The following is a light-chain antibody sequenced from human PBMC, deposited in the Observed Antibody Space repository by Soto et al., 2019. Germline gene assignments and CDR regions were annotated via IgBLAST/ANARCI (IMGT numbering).Light chain of an antibody. V-gene: IGKV1-8*01. Sequence: AIRMTQSPSSLSASTGDRVTITCRASQGISSYLAWYQQKPGKAPKLLLYAASTLQSGVPSRFSGSGSGTEFTLTISSLQSEDFAVYYCQQYNNWPPWTFGQGTKVDIK. CDR3: QQYNNWPPWT. CDR1: QGISSY. J-gene: IGKJ1*01. CDR2: AAS.